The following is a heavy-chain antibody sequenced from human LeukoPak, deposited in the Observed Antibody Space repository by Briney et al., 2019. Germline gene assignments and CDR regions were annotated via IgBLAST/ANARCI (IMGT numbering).Heavy chain of an antibody. J-gene: IGHJ4*02. CDR2: INWNGGST. Sequence: GGSLRLSCAASGFTFSSYTMNWVRQAPGKGLEWVSGINWNGGSTGYTDSVKGRFTISRDTAKNSLYLQMNSLRAEDTALYYCARLSGPGSGWTTLDYWGQGTLVTVSS. CDR1: GFTFSSYT. D-gene: IGHD6-19*01. V-gene: IGHV3-20*04. CDR3: ARLSGPGSGWTTLDY.